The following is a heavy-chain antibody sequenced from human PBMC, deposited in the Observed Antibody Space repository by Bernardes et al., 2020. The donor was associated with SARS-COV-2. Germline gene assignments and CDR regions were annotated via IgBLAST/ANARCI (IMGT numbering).Heavy chain of an antibody. D-gene: IGHD5-18*01. CDR3: ARDQRVGYSYGFYYYYYGMDV. Sequence: GGSLRLSCAASGFTFSSYAMHWVRQAPGKGLEWVAVISYDGSNKYYADSVKGRFTISRDNSKNTLYLQMNSLRAEDTAVYYCARDQRVGYSYGFYYYYYGMDVWGQGTTVTVSS. J-gene: IGHJ6*02. CDR1: GFTFSSYA. CDR2: ISYDGSNK. V-gene: IGHV3-30*01.